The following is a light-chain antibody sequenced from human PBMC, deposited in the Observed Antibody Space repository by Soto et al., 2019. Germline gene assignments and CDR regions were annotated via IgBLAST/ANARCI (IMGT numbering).Light chain of an antibody. CDR2: GAS. CDR1: QSVSSNY. Sequence: DIVLTQSPGTLSLSPGDRATLSCRASQSVSSNYLAWYQQKPGQAPRLLIYGASSRATDIPDRFSGSGSGTDFTLTISRLEPEDFAVYYCQRYGTSLPLTFGGGTKVEIK. V-gene: IGKV3-20*01. J-gene: IGKJ4*01. CDR3: QRYGTSLPLT.